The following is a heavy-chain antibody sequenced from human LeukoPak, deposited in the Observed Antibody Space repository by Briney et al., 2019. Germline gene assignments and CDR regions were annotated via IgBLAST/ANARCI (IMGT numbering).Heavy chain of an antibody. Sequence: ASVKVSCKASGYTFTSNYIHWVRQAPGQGLEWMGMIYPRDGSTSYAQKFQGRVAVTRDTSTSTVHMELSGLRSEDTAVYYCARDQEGFDYWGQGTLVTVSS. J-gene: IGHJ4*02. CDR3: ARDQEGFDY. V-gene: IGHV1-46*01. CDR1: GYTFTSNY. CDR2: IYPRDGST.